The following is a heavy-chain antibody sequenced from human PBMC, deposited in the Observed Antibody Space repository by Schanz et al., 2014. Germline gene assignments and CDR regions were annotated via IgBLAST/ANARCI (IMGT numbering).Heavy chain of an antibody. CDR1: GYDFHIYA. CDR2: ISGYTGDT. J-gene: IGHJ4*02. Sequence: QVQLVQSGAEVKKPGASVTVSCKASGYDFHIYAYSWVRQAPGQGPEWIGWISGYTGDTKYAQKFQHRVNMTTDRTTSTVYMELRSLRFDDTAVYFCARDSGRIPAANSFDYWGQGTRVTVAS. D-gene: IGHD1-26*01. CDR3: ARDSGRIPAANSFDY. V-gene: IGHV1-18*01.